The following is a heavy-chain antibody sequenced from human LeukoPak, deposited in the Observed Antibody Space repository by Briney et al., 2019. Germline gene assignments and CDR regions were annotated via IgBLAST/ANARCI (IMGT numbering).Heavy chain of an antibody. J-gene: IGHJ4*01. CDR3: ASNRNFALHN. CDR1: GASIASHSW. CDR2: VYHSGGA. D-gene: IGHD1-14*01. V-gene: IGHV4/OR15-8*01. Sequence: PAETLSLTCAVSGASIASHSWWSLGRHPPGKGLELIGEVYHSGGANYKPSLKSRVTISVDTSRNHFYLKLTSVTAAETAVYFCASNRNFALHNWGPGTLVTVSS.